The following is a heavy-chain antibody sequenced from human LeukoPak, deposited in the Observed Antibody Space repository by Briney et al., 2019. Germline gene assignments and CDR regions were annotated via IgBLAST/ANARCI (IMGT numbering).Heavy chain of an antibody. V-gene: IGHV4-34*01. CDR2: INHSGST. D-gene: IGHD6-19*01. J-gene: IGHJ6*02. CDR1: GGSFSGYY. CDR3: ARRAVFYYYYYYGMDV. Sequence: SETLSLTCAVYGGSFSGYYWSWIRQPPGKGLEWIGEINHSGSTNYNPSLKSRVTTSVDTSKNQFSLKLSSVIAADTAVYYCARRAVFYYYYYYGMDVWGQGTTVTVSS.